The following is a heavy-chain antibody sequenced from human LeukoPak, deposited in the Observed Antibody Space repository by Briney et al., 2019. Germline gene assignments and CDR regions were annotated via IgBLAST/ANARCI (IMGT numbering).Heavy chain of an antibody. CDR2: IYYSGST. CDR1: GGSISSGDYY. Sequence: PSQTLSLTCTVSGGSISSGDYYWSWIRQPPGKGLEWIGYIYYSGSTYYNPSLKSRVTISVDTSKNQFSLKLSSVTAADTAVYYWARTRRDGYNPVDYWGQGTLVTVSS. D-gene: IGHD5-24*01. J-gene: IGHJ4*02. CDR3: ARTRRDGYNPVDY. V-gene: IGHV4-30-4*08.